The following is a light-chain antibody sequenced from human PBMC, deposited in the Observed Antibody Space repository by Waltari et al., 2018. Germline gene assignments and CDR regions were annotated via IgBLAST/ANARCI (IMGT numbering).Light chain of an antibody. V-gene: IGLV2-14*03. CDR2: DVS. CDR3: SSYSTSSTLVV. Sequence: QSALTQPASVSGSPGQSIRISCTGTSSDVGGYDYVYWYQQYPGKAPKLMIFDVSNRPSGVSDRFSGSKSGNTASLTISGLQAEDEAYYYCSSYSTSSTLVVFGGGTKVTVL. CDR1: SSDVGGYDY. J-gene: IGLJ2*01.